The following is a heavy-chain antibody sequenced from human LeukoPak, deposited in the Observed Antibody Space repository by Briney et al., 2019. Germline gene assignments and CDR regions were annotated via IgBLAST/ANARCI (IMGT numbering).Heavy chain of an antibody. D-gene: IGHD3-10*01. CDR3: AREPATMVRGVLLDRFDP. CDR1: GYTFTGYY. V-gene: IGHV1-2*06. Sequence: GASVKVSCKASGYTFTGYYMHWVRQAPEQGLEWMGRINPDSGGTNYAQKFQGRVTMTRDTSISTAYMELSRLRSDDTAVYYCAREPATMVRGVLLDRFDPWGQGTLVTVSS. CDR2: INPDSGGT. J-gene: IGHJ5*02.